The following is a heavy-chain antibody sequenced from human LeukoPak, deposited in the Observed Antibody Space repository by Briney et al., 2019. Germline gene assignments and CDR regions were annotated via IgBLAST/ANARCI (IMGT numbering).Heavy chain of an antibody. CDR2: IYHSGST. CDR3: VRIVVVYYFDY. CDR1: GGSFSGYY. J-gene: IGHJ4*02. V-gene: IGHV4-34*01. Sequence: PSETLSLTCAVYGGSFSGYYWSWIRQPPGKGLEWIGSIYHSGSTYYNPSLKSRVTISVDTSKNQFSLKLSSVTAADTAVYYCVRIVVVYYFDYWGQGTLVTVSS. D-gene: IGHD3-22*01.